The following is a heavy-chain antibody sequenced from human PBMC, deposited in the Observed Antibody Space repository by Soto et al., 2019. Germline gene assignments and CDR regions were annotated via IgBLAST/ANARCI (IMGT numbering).Heavy chain of an antibody. J-gene: IGHJ5*02. CDR1: GFTFSSYA. D-gene: IGHD2-2*01. Sequence: GGSLRLSCAASGFTFSSYAMSWVRQAPGKGLEWVSAISGSGGSTYYADSVKGRFTISRDNSKNTLYLQMNSLRAEDTAVYYCENYPYIRSRYQENWFDPWGQAILVTVS. CDR3: ENYPYIRSRYQENWFDP. V-gene: IGHV3-23*01. CDR2: ISGSGGST.